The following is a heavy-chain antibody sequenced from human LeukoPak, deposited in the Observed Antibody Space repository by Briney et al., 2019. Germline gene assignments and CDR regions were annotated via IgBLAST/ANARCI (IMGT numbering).Heavy chain of an antibody. CDR2: MNPNSGNT. Sequence: ASVKVSCKASGYTFTSYDINWVRQATGQGLEWMGWMNPNSGNTGYAQKFRGRVTMTRNTSISTAYMELSSLRSEDTAVYYCARGGRVRGVTRPNYYFDYWGQGTLVTVSS. V-gene: IGHV1-8*01. CDR1: GYTFTSYD. D-gene: IGHD3-10*01. CDR3: ARGGRVRGVTRPNYYFDY. J-gene: IGHJ4*02.